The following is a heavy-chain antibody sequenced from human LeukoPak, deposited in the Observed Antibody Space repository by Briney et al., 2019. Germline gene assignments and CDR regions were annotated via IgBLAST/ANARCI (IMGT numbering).Heavy chain of an antibody. CDR1: GFTFSTYA. CDR3: VKALSSTVTTKKKFDY. V-gene: IGHV3-64D*06. CDR2: ISSNGGST. J-gene: IGHJ4*02. D-gene: IGHD4-17*01. Sequence: PGGSLRLSCSASGFTFSTYAMHWVRQAPGKGLEYVSGISSNGGSTYYADSVKDRLTISRDNSKNTLYLQMSSLRPEDTAIYYCVKALSSTVTTKKKFDYWGQGTLATVSS.